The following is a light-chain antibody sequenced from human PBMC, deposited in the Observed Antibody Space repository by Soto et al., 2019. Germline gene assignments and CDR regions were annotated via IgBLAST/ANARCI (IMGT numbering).Light chain of an antibody. J-gene: IGKJ5*01. CDR3: QHRSEWPVS. CDR1: QRVSSY. V-gene: IGKV3-11*01. CDR2: DAS. Sequence: DIELTQSPAVLSSSLGERATLSCRASQRVSSYLAWYQQKPGQAPRLLIYDASNRATGIPARFSGSGSGTDFTLTISTLEPEDFAAYYCQHRSEWPVSFGQGTRLDIK.